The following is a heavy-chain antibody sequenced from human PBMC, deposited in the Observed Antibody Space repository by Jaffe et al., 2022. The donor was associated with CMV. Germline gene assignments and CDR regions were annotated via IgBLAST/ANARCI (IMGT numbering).Heavy chain of an antibody. V-gene: IGHV1-69*01. D-gene: IGHD1-26*01. J-gene: IGHJ6*02. CDR3: ARGKYSGSYYLYLYYYYYGMDV. Sequence: QVQLVQSGAEVKKPGSSVKVSCKASGGTFSSYAISWVRQAPGQGLEWMGGIIPIFGTANYAQKFQGRVTITADESTSTAYMELSSLRSEDTAVYYCARGKYSGSYYLYLYYYYYGMDVWGQGTTVTVSS. CDR1: GGTFSSYA. CDR2: IIPIFGTA.